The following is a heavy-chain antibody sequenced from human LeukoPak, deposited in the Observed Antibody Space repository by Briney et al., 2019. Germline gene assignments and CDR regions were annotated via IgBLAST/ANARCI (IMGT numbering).Heavy chain of an antibody. CDR3: ARNGQLLSGGNWFDP. CDR2: INPNNGDT. D-gene: IGHD2-2*01. Sequence: ASVKVSCKASGYIFTGFYMHWVRQAPGQGPEWMGWINPNNGDTKYAQKFHDRVTMTRDTSLTTAYMELTRLTSDDTAFCYCARNGQLLSGGNWFDPWGQGALVTVSS. J-gene: IGHJ5*02. V-gene: IGHV1-2*02. CDR1: GYIFTGFY.